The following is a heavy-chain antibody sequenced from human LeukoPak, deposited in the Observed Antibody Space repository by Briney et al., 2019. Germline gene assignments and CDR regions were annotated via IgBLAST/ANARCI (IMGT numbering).Heavy chain of an antibody. CDR2: IYTSGTT. D-gene: IGHD3-10*01. CDR3: ARDEYYYGSGSYYPFDY. CDR1: GGSFSGYY. J-gene: IGHJ4*02. V-gene: IGHV4-4*07. Sequence: SETLSLTCAVYGGSFSGYYWSWIRQPAGKGLEWIGRIYTSGTTNYNPSLKSRVTMSVDTSKNQFSLKLSSVTAADTAVYYCARDEYYYGSGSYYPFDYWGQGTLVTVSS.